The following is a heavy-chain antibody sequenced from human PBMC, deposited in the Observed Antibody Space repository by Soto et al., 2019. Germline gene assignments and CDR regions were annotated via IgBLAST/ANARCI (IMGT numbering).Heavy chain of an antibody. CDR1: GYTFTSYG. CDR2: ISAYNGNT. Sequence: ASVKVSCKASGYTFTSYGISWVRQAPGQGLEWMGWISAYNGNTNYAQKLQGRVTMTTDTSTSTAYMELRSLRSDDTAVYYRARHRLVTAFGYYYYGMDVWGQGPTVTVAS. D-gene: IGHD3-16*01. V-gene: IGHV1-18*01. J-gene: IGHJ6*02. CDR3: ARHRLVTAFGYYYYGMDV.